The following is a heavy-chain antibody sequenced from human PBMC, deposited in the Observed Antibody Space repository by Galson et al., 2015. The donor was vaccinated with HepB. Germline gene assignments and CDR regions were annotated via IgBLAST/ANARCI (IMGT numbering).Heavy chain of an antibody. V-gene: IGHV3-21*01. CDR3: ARAPMVRGGGYFDY. CDR1: GFTFSSYS. J-gene: IGHJ4*02. CDR2: ISSSSSYI. Sequence: CAASGFTFSSYSMNWVRQAPGKGLEWVSSISSSSSYIYYADSVKGRFTISRDNAKNSLYLQMNSLRAEDTAVYYCARAPMVRGGGYFDYWGQGTLVTVSS. D-gene: IGHD3-10*01.